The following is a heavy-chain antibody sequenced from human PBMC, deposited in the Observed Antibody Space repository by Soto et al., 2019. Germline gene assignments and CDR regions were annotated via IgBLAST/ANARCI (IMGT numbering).Heavy chain of an antibody. V-gene: IGHV1-69*13. CDR1: GGTFSSYA. CDR2: IIPIFGTA. Sequence: VASVKVSCKASGGTFSSYAISWVRQAPGQGLEWMGGIIPIFGTANYAQKFQGRVTITADESTSTAYMELSSLRSEDTAVYYCARESIAVAGGADYFDYWGQGTLVTVSS. J-gene: IGHJ4*02. CDR3: ARESIAVAGGADYFDY. D-gene: IGHD6-19*01.